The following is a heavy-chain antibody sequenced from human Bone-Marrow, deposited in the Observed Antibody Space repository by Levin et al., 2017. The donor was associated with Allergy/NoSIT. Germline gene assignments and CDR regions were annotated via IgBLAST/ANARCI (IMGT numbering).Heavy chain of an antibody. J-gene: IGHJ4*02. CDR3: ATLSVFVPDTVASDK. V-gene: IGHV3-48*03. CDR1: GFNFRNYE. D-gene: IGHD3-16*02. Sequence: GGSLRLSCAASGFNFRNYEMNWVRQVPGKGLEWLSHITGSGDSTSYADSVKGRFTISRDNAENPLYLQMHSLRAEDSGLYYCATLSVFVPDTVASDKWGQGTLVTVSS. CDR2: ITGSGDST.